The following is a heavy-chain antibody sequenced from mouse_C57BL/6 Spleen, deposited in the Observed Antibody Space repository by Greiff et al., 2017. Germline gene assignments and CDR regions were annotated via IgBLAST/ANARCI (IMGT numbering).Heavy chain of an antibody. V-gene: IGHV1-82*01. CDR3: ARRDYYGSSYGGWYFDV. J-gene: IGHJ1*03. CDR2: IYPGDGDT. CDR1: GYAFSSSW. D-gene: IGHD1-1*01. Sequence: QVHVKQSGPELVKPGASVKISCKASGYAFSSSWMNWVKQRPGKGLEWIGRIYPGDGDTNYNGKFKGKATLTADKSSSTAYMQLSSLTSEDSAVYFCARRDYYGSSYGGWYFDVWGTGTTVTVSS.